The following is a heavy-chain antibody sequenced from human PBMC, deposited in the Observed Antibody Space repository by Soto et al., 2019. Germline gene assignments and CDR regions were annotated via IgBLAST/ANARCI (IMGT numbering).Heavy chain of an antibody. CDR1: GDSLSNNKW. D-gene: IGHD2-8*02. CDR3: ARDKITGLFDY. Sequence: SETLSLPCSVSGDSLSNNKWWSWVRQPPGKGLEWIGEMHHSGSIHYNASLKSRVTISVDTSKNQFSLKLTAVTAADTAVYYCARDKITGLFDYWGQGTLVTVSS. V-gene: IGHV4-4*02. CDR2: MHHSGSI. J-gene: IGHJ4*02.